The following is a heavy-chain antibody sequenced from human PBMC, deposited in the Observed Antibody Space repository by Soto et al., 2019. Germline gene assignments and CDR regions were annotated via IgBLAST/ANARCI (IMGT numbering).Heavy chain of an antibody. Sequence: QLQLQESGSGLVKPSQTLPLTCAVSGGSVSSGGYSWSWFRQPPGKGLEWIVYIYQSGSTYYNPALKSRVTIAVLRSKNQFSLRLSSVTAADTAVYYCARGYCSGGSCYSFDYWGQGTLVTVSS. CDR3: ARGYCSGGSCYSFDY. CDR1: GGSVSSGGYS. CDR2: IYQSGST. J-gene: IGHJ4*02. V-gene: IGHV4-30-2*01. D-gene: IGHD2-15*01.